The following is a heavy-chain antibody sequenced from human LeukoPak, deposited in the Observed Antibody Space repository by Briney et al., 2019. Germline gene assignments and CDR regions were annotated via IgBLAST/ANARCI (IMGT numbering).Heavy chain of an antibody. CDR2: IWNDGSDE. Sequence: GGSLRLSCAASGLTFSKYAMHWLRQTPGKGLEWVAAIWNDGSDENYADSAKGRFTISSDNSKNTLYPQMNSLRVEDTAVYYCAFEIGRSQGAFDIWGQGTMITVPS. D-gene: IGHD1-26*01. CDR3: AFEIGRSQGAFDI. CDR1: GLTFSKYA. J-gene: IGHJ3*02. V-gene: IGHV3-33*01.